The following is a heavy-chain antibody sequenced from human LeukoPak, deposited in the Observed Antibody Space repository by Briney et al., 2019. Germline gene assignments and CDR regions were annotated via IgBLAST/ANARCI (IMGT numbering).Heavy chain of an antibody. CDR2: ISYDGSNK. CDR3: AREGYCSSTSCLYYYYYYMDV. Sequence: GGSLRLSCAASGFTFSNYAMSWVRQAPGKGLEWVAVISYDGSNKYYADSVKGRFTISRDNSKNTLYLQMNSLRAEDTAVYYCAREGYCSSTSCLYYYYYYMDVWGKGTTVTVSS. V-gene: IGHV3-30*01. J-gene: IGHJ6*03. CDR1: GFTFSNYA. D-gene: IGHD2-2*01.